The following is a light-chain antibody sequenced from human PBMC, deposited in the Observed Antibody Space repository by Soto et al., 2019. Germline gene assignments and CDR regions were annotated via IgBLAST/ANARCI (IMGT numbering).Light chain of an antibody. J-gene: IGLJ2*01. CDR2: EGS. CDR1: SSDVGNYNL. Sequence: QSALTQPASVSGSPGQSITISCTGTSSDVGNYNLVSWYQHHPGKAPKLMIYEGSQRPSGVSDRFSGSKSGNTASLIISGLRPEDEADYYCSSQTASATVLFGGGTKVTVL. V-gene: IGLV2-23*01. CDR3: SSQTASATVL.